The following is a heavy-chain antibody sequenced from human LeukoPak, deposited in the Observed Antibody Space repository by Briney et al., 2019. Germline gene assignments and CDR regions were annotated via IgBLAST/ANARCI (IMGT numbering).Heavy chain of an antibody. CDR1: GYSISSGYY. CDR2: IYHSGST. D-gene: IGHD5/OR15-5a*01. Sequence: SETLSLTCTVSGYSISSGYYWGWIRQPPGKGLEWIGSIYHSGSTYYNPSLKSRVTISVDTSKNQFSLKLSSVTAADTAVYYCARHSVGGTGDFDYWGQGTLVTVSS. J-gene: IGHJ4*02. CDR3: ARHSVGGTGDFDY. V-gene: IGHV4-38-2*02.